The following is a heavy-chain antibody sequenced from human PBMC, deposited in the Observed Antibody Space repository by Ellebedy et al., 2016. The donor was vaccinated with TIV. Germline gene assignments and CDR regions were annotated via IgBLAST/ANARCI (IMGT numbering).Heavy chain of an antibody. CDR2: ISGSAVNT. J-gene: IGHJ4*02. D-gene: IGHD4-17*01. V-gene: IGHV3-23*01. Sequence: GESLKISXAASGFTFSSYAMSWVRQAPGKGLEWVSAISGSAVNTYHADSVKGRFTISRDNSKNTLNLQMNSLRAEDTAVYYCAKDRYSDRGRYFDYWGQGTLVTVSS. CDR1: GFTFSSYA. CDR3: AKDRYSDRGRYFDY.